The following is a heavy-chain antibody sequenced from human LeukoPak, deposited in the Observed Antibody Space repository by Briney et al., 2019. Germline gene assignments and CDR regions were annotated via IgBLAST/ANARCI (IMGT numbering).Heavy chain of an antibody. V-gene: IGHV3-48*03. Sequence: GGSLRLSCAASGFTFSSYEMNWVRQAPGKGLEWVSYISSSGSTIYYADSVKGRFTISRDNAKNSLYLQMNSLRAEDTAVYYCARDTEYYYDSSGYYNDAFDIWGQGTMVTVSS. J-gene: IGHJ3*02. CDR2: ISSSGSTI. CDR1: GFTFSSYE. D-gene: IGHD3-22*01. CDR3: ARDTEYYYDSSGYYNDAFDI.